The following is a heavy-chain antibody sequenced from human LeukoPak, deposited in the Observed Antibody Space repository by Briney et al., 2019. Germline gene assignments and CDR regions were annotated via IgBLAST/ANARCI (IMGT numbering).Heavy chain of an antibody. D-gene: IGHD3-22*01. J-gene: IGHJ4*02. CDR2: IAYSGSA. Sequence: SETLSLTCTVSGGSISPYFWSWFRQPPGKGLEWIGFIAYSGSANYNASLKSRVSISVDMSKIQLSLNLTSVTAADTAVYYCARAPSMILPYYFDYWSQGTLVTVSS. CDR3: ARAPSMILPYYFDY. V-gene: IGHV4-59*01. CDR1: GGSISPYF.